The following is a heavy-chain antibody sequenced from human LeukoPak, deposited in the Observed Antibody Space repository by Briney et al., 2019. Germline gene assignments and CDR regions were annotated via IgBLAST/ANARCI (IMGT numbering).Heavy chain of an antibody. J-gene: IGHJ6*03. Sequence: SVKVSCKASGGTFSSYAISWVRQAPGQGLEWMGGIIPIFGTANYAQKFQGRVTITTDESTSTAYMELSSLRSEDTAVYYCARGYSSSWVQRSYYYMDVWGKGTTVTVSS. V-gene: IGHV1-69*05. D-gene: IGHD6-13*01. CDR2: IIPIFGTA. CDR3: ARGYSSSWVQRSYYYMDV. CDR1: GGTFSSYA.